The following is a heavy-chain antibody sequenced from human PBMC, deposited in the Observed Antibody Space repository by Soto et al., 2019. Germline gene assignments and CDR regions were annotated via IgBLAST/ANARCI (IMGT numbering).Heavy chain of an antibody. CDR3: ARAVAVPADFDV. D-gene: IGHD6-19*01. Sequence: QVQLVQSGAEEKKPGASVKVSCKASGYTFTAYAMHWVRQAPGQRLEWMGWINAGNGNTKYSQKFQGRVTITRDTSASTAYMELSSLRYEDTAVYDCARAVAVPADFDVWGQGTLVTVSS. CDR1: GYTFTAYA. CDR2: INAGNGNT. J-gene: IGHJ4*02. V-gene: IGHV1-3*05.